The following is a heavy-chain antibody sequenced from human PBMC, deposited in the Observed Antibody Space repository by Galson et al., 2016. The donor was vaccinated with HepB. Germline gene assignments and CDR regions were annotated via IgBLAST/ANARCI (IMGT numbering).Heavy chain of an antibody. CDR3: ASSSRYCANGICATFDY. J-gene: IGHJ4*02. CDR1: GYTFLNYG. D-gene: IGHD2-8*01. CDR2: ISVNSGAT. Sequence: SVKVSCKASGYTFLNYGISWVRQAPGQGLEWMGWISVNSGATNYVQKLQARVAMTTDTSTCTAYMELRSLRADGTAVYDCASSSRYCANGICATFDYWGQGTLVTVSS. V-gene: IGHV1-18*01.